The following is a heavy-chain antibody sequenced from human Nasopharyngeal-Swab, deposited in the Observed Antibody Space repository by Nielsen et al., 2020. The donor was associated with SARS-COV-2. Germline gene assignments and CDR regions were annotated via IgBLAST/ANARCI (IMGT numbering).Heavy chain of an antibody. V-gene: IGHV1-2*04. CDR2: INPNSGGT. CDR3: ARVETYDGSGYYEDY. J-gene: IGHJ4*02. CDR1: GYSFTGYY. Sequence: ASVKVSCKASGYSFTGYYMHWVRQAPGQGLEWMGWINPNSGGTNYAQKFQGWVTMTRDTSISTAYMELSRLRSGDTAVYYCARVETYDGSGYYEDYWGQGTLVTVSS. D-gene: IGHD3-22*01.